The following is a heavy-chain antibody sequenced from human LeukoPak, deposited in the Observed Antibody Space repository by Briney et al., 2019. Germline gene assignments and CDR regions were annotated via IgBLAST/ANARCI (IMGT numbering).Heavy chain of an antibody. CDR2: ISGSGGST. J-gene: IGHJ4*02. CDR1: GFTFSSYA. D-gene: IGHD5-24*01. V-gene: IGHV3-23*01. CDR3: AKVRLQLYYFDY. Sequence: PGRSLRLSCAASGFTFSSYAMSWVRQAPGKGLEWVSAISGSGGSTYYADSVKGRFTISRDNSKNTLYLQMNSLRAEDTAVHYCAKVRLQLYYFDYWGQGTLVTVSS.